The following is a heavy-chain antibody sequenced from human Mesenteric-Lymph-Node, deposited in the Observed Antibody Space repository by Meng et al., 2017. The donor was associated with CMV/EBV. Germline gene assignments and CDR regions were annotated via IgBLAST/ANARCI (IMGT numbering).Heavy chain of an antibody. CDR1: GGSFSGYY. J-gene: IGHJ4*02. V-gene: IGHV4-34*01. D-gene: IGHD3-9*01. CDR3: ARGSSYDILTGYFDY. Sequence: QVQLPQWGAGLLKPSEPRFVTCAVYGGSFSGYYWNWIRQSPEKGLEWIGEINHSGSTTYNPSFTSRIIISVDTSTNQISLNMSSVTAADTAVYYCARGSSYDILTGYFDYWGQGALVTVSS. CDR2: INHSGST.